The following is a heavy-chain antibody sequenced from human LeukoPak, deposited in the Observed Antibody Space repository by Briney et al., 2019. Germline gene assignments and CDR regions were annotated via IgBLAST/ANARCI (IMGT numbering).Heavy chain of an antibody. J-gene: IGHJ4*02. CDR3: AKAGDGGYIFDY. CDR2: ISGSGGST. V-gene: IGHV3-23*01. CDR1: GFTFSSYA. D-gene: IGHD5-12*01. Sequence: GGSLRLSCAASGFTFSSYAMTWVRQAPGKGLEWVSAISGSGGSTYYADSVKGRFTISRDNSKNTLYLQMNSLRAEDTAVYYCAKAGDGGYIFDYWGQGTLVTVSS.